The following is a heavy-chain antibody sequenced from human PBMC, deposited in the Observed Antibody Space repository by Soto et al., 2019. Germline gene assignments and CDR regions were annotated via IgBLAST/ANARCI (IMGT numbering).Heavy chain of an antibody. J-gene: IGHJ6*02. Sequence: XSVKVSCKASGYTFTSYGISWVRQAPGQGLEWMGWISAYNGNTNYAQKLQGRVTMTTDTSTSTAYMELRSLRSDDTAVYYCARDDLSIVRGVYYYYYGMDVWGQGTTVTGSS. CDR2: ISAYNGNT. V-gene: IGHV1-18*01. CDR3: ARDDLSIVRGVYYYYYGMDV. CDR1: GYTFTSYG. D-gene: IGHD3-10*01.